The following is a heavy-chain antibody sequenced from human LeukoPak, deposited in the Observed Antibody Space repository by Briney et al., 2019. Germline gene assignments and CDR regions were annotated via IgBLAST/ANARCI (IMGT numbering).Heavy chain of an antibody. J-gene: IGHJ4*02. D-gene: IGHD2-15*01. CDR1: GFAFSSNW. CDR3: VTGGSWFRY. CDR2: IKQDGSDK. Sequence: VQPGGSLRLSCEASGFAFSSNWMSWVRKAPGKALEWVANIKQDGSDKYYVDSVKGRFTISRDNAKNSLYVRMNSLRGEDTAVYYCVTGGSWFRYWGQGSLVTVSS. V-gene: IGHV3-7*02.